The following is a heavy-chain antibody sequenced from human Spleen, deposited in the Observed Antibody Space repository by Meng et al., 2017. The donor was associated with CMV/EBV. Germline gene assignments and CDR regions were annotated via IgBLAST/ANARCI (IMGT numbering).Heavy chain of an antibody. D-gene: IGHD1-26*01. J-gene: IGHJ2*01. Sequence: SGYTFTSYGISWVRQAPGQGLEWMGWISAYNGNTNYAQKLQGRVTMTTDTSTSTVYMELRSLRSDDTAVYYCARKGELLQDWYFDLWGRGTLVTVSS. CDR1: GYTFTSYG. CDR3: ARKGELLQDWYFDL. V-gene: IGHV1-18*01. CDR2: ISAYNGNT.